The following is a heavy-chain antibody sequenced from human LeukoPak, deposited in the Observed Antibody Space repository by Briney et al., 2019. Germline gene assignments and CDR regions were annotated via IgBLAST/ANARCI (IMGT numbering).Heavy chain of an antibody. Sequence: GGSLRLSCAASGFTFSYYAMLWVRQAPGKGLEWVAFISSDGSDKYYADSMKGRFTISRDNSKNTLYLQMTSLRGEDTAMYYCAREGTARDAFDIWGQGTMVTVSS. D-gene: IGHD2-21*02. CDR3: AREGTARDAFDI. CDR1: GFTFSYYA. CDR2: ISSDGSDK. V-gene: IGHV3-30-3*01. J-gene: IGHJ3*02.